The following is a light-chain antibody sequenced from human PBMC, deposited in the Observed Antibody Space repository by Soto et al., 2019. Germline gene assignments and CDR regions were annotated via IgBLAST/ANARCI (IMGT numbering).Light chain of an antibody. CDR1: QSPLHSNGNIY. Sequence: DIVMTQSPLSLPVTPGEPASISCRSSQSPLHSNGNIYLDWYLQKPGQSPQLLIYSVSNRASGVPERFSGSGSGTDFTLKISRVEADDVGVYYCMNAVQTLTFGGGNKVE. CDR3: MNAVQTLT. V-gene: IGKV2-28*01. J-gene: IGKJ4*01. CDR2: SVS.